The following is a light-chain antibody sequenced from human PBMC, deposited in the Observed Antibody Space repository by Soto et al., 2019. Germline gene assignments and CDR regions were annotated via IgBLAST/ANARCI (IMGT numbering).Light chain of an antibody. CDR1: QSISSW. CDR2: AAS. V-gene: IGKV1-5*01. J-gene: IGKJ1*01. CDR3: QQYYSYPRT. Sequence: DIQMTQSPSTLSASVGDRVTITCRASQSISSWLAWYPTQPGKAPKLLIYAASTLQSGVPSRFSGSGSGTDFTLTISCLQSEDVATYDCQQYYSYPRTFCQGTKVDIK.